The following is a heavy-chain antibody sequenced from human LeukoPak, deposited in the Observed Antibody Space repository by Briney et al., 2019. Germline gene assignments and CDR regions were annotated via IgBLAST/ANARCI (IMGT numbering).Heavy chain of an antibody. D-gene: IGHD1-26*01. V-gene: IGHV3-23*01. J-gene: IGHJ4*02. CDR3: AKALLGAAPFDY. Sequence: GGSLRLSCAASGFTFSSYAMSWVRQAPGKGLEGVSAISSSGGSTYYADSVKGRLTSSRDNSKNTLYLQMNSLRAEDTAVYYCAKALLGAAPFDYWGQGTLVTVSS. CDR1: GFTFSSYA. CDR2: ISSSGGST.